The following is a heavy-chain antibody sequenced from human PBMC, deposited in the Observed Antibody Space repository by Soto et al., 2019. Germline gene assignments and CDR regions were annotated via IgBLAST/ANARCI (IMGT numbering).Heavy chain of an antibody. CDR2: ISAYNGNT. D-gene: IGHD2-2*02. V-gene: IGHV1-18*01. Sequence: VASVKVSCKASGYTFTSYGISWVRQAPGQGLEWMGWISAYNGNTNYAQKLQGRVTMTTDTSTSTAYMELRSLRSDDTAVYYCARDGGYCSSTSCYTPYYYYGMDVWGQGTTVTAP. CDR1: GYTFTSYG. CDR3: ARDGGYCSSTSCYTPYYYYGMDV. J-gene: IGHJ6*02.